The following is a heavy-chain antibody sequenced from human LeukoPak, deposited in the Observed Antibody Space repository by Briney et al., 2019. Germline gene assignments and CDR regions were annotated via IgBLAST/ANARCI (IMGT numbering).Heavy chain of an antibody. D-gene: IGHD6-25*01. J-gene: IGHJ5*02. Sequence: GGSLRLSCAASGFTFSGYSMNWVRQAPGKGLEWVSYISGSSSPIFYADSVKGRFTVSRDNAKNSLYLQMSSLRAEDTAMYYCAREPAAAGKNWFDPWGQGTLVTVSS. CDR3: AREPAAAGKNWFDP. CDR1: GFTFSGYS. CDR2: ISGSSSPI. V-gene: IGHV3-48*04.